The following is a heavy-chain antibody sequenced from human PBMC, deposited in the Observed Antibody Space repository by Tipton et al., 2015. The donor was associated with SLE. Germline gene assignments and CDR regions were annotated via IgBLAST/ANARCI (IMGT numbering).Heavy chain of an antibody. CDR2: ISYDGSNK. D-gene: IGHD3-3*01. CDR1: GFTFSSYA. Sequence: SLRLSCAASGFTFSSYAMHWVRQAPGKGLEWVAVISYDGSNKYYADSVKGRFTISRDNSKNTLYLQMNSLRAEDTAVYYCAKNRYGDFWSGYADYWGQGTLVTVSS. V-gene: IGHV3-30*04. CDR3: AKNRYGDFWSGYADY. J-gene: IGHJ4*02.